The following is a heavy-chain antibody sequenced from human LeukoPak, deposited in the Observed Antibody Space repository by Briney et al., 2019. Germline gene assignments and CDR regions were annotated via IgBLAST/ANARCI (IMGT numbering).Heavy chain of an antibody. CDR2: ISGSGSNT. CDR1: GFVFNVYS. CDR3: ARFETVGVTTADS. J-gene: IGHJ4*02. D-gene: IGHD1-26*01. V-gene: IGHV3-21*01. Sequence: GGSLRLSCAASGFVFNVYSMNWVRQAPGKGLEWVSDISGSGSNTHYTDSVKGRFTISRDNARNSLYLQMNSLRAEDTAVYYCARFETVGVTTADSWGQGTLVTVSS.